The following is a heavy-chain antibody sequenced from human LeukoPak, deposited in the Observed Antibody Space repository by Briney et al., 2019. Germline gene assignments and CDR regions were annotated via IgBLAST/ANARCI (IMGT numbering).Heavy chain of an antibody. CDR3: ARVGTYTYGDYYFDY. V-gene: IGHV1-18*01. CDR1: GYTFTSYG. D-gene: IGHD4-17*01. CDR2: ISAYNGNT. J-gene: IGHJ4*02. Sequence: ASVKVSCKASGYTFTSYGISWVRQAPGQGLEWMRWISAYNGNTNYAQKLQGRVTMTTDTSTSTAYMELRSLRSDDTAVYYCARVGTYTYGDYYFDYWGQGTLVTVSS.